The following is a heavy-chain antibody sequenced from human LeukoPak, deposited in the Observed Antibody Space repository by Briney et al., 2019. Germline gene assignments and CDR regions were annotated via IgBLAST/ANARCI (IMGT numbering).Heavy chain of an antibody. Sequence: ASVKVSCKTSGYTFTGYYIQWLRQAPGQGLEWMGWISPESGATKYAQKFQGRVTMTRDTSISTAYMELSRLRSDDTAVYYCARDPGSGYYSNNFDYWGQGTLVTVSS. CDR3: ARDPGSGYYSNNFDY. D-gene: IGHD3-22*01. J-gene: IGHJ4*02. CDR2: ISPESGAT. V-gene: IGHV1-2*02. CDR1: GYTFTGYY.